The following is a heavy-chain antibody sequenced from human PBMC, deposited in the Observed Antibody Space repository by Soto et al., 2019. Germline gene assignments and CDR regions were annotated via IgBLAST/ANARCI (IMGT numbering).Heavy chain of an antibody. CDR2: LYTDDTT. CDR1: GFIVSSKY. D-gene: IGHD6-19*01. CDR3: ARVVAVAAVDY. V-gene: IGHV3-53*01. Sequence: EVQLVESGGGLIQPGGSLRLSCAASGFIVSSKYMSWVRQAPGKGLEWVSILYTDDTTYYADSVKGRFTISRDNSKNTLYLQMNSLRAEDTAVYYCARVVAVAAVDYWGQGTLVTVSS. J-gene: IGHJ4*02.